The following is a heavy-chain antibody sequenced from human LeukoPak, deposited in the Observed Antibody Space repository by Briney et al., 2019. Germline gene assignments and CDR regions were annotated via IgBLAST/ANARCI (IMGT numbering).Heavy chain of an antibody. Sequence: PGGSLRLSCAASGFTFSSYAMSWVRQAPGKGREWFSAISGSGGSTYYADSVKGRFTISRDNSKNTLYLQMNSLRAEDTAVYYCATEDETYYDFWSGPTNTAFDYWGQGTLVTVSS. V-gene: IGHV3-23*01. CDR1: GFTFSSYA. CDR2: ISGSGGST. D-gene: IGHD3-3*01. J-gene: IGHJ4*02. CDR3: ATEDETYYDFWSGPTNTAFDY.